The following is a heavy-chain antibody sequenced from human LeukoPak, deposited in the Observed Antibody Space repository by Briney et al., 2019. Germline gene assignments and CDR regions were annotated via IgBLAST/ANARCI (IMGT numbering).Heavy chain of an antibody. CDR1: GGTFSSYA. D-gene: IGHD4-23*01. CDR2: ISAYSGNT. CDR3: AKVGRTSIDISELPSYYMDV. J-gene: IGHJ6*03. V-gene: IGHV1-18*01. Sequence: GASVKVSCKASGGTFSSYAISWVRQAPGQGLEWMGWISAYSGNTNYARNLQGRVTMTTDTSTNTAYMELRSLRSDDTAVYYCAKVGRTSIDISELPSYYMDVWGKGTTVTVSS.